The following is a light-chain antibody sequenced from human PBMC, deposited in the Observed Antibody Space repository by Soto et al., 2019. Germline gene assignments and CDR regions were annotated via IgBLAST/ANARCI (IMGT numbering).Light chain of an antibody. CDR1: QSVTSN. Sequence: EMVMTQSPATLSVSPGERATLSCWASQSVTSNLAWYQQKPGQAPRLLIYGASTRATGIPARFSGSGSGTEFTLTISNLQSEDFAVYYCQQYNNWPSCTFGQGTKLEIK. CDR3: QQYNNWPSCT. V-gene: IGKV3-15*01. CDR2: GAS. J-gene: IGKJ2*02.